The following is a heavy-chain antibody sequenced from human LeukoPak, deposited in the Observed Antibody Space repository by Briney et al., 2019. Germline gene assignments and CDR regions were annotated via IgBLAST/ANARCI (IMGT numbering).Heavy chain of an antibody. CDR1: GYTFPSYF. CDR2: INPTGGST. J-gene: IGHJ5*02. Sequence: ASVKVSCKASGYTFPSYFMHWVRQAPGQGLEWMGIINPTGGSTNYAQKFQGRVTITADESTSTAYMELSSLRSEDTAVYYCARDPSSSWSNWFDPWGQGTLVTVSS. V-gene: IGHV1-46*01. CDR3: ARDPSSSWSNWFDP. D-gene: IGHD6-6*01.